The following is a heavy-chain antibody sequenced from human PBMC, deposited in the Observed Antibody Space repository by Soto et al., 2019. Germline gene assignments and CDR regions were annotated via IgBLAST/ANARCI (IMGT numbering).Heavy chain of an antibody. V-gene: IGHV4-31*03. J-gene: IGHJ4*02. CDR2: IYYSGST. D-gene: IGHD6-13*01. Sequence: SETLSLTCTVSGGSISSGGYYWSWIRQHPGRGLEWIGYIYYSGSTYYNPSLKSRVTISVDTSKNQFSLKLSSVTAADTAVYYCARDRQDSSSWYYFDYWGQGTLVTVSS. CDR1: GGSISSGGYY. CDR3: ARDRQDSSSWYYFDY.